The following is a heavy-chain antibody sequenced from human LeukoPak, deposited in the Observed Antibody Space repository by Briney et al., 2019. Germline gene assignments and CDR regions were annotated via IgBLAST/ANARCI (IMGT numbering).Heavy chain of an antibody. CDR2: VSSDGNIK. D-gene: IGHD3-16*01. V-gene: IGHV3-30-3*01. Sequence: PGRSLRLSCAASGFTFNKFPMHWVRQAPGKGLEWMAAVSSDGNIKNYADSVKGRLTISRGNSKNTLYLQMNSLGPEDAAVYYRARGDGGEVDHWGQGTLVTVSS. CDR3: ARGDGGEVDH. CDR1: GFTFNKFP. J-gene: IGHJ4*02.